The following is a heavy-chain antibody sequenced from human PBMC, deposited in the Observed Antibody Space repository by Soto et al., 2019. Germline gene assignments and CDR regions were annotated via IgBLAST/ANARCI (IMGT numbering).Heavy chain of an antibody. CDR2: IIPIFGTA. D-gene: IGHD3-10*01. CDR3: ARGITMVREYNN. V-gene: IGHV1-69*01. J-gene: IGHJ4*02. CDR1: GGTFSSYA. Sequence: QVQLVQSGAEVKKPGSSVKVSCKASGGTFSSYAISWVRHAPGQGLEWMGGIIPIFGTANYAQKFQGRVTITADESTSPAYMELSSLRSEDKAVYYCARGITMVREYNNWGQGTLVTVSS.